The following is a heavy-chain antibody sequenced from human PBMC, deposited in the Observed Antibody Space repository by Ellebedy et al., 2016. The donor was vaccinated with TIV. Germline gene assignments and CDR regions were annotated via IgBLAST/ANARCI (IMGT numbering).Heavy chain of an antibody. J-gene: IGHJ3*02. D-gene: IGHD1-26*01. CDR3: SKERTTGSYSTDVCDI. Sequence: GESLKISCAASGFTFSTYNMNWVRQAPGKGLEWVSYISGGSSTIDYEDSVKGRFTISRDNANKSLYLQMNSLRAEDTAVYYCSKERTTGSYSTDVCDIWGQGTMVTVSS. V-gene: IGHV3-48*01. CDR1: GFTFSTYN. CDR2: ISGGSSTI.